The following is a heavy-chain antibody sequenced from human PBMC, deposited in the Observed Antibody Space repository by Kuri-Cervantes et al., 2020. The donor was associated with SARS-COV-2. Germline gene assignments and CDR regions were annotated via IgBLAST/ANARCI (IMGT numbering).Heavy chain of an antibody. Sequence: ETLSLTCAASGFTFSSYAMSWVRQAPGKGLEWVSAISGSGGSTYYADSVKGRFTISRDNSKNTLYLQMNSLRAEDTAIYYCAKKGGYSYGLGYWGQGTLVTVSS. CDR1: GFTFSSYA. CDR3: AKKGGYSYGLGY. CDR2: ISGSGGST. V-gene: IGHV3-23*01. D-gene: IGHD5-18*01. J-gene: IGHJ4*02.